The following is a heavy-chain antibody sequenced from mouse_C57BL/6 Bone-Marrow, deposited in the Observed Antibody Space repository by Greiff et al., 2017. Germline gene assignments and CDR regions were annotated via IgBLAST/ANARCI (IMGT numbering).Heavy chain of an antibody. CDR2: IDPSDSYT. J-gene: IGHJ1*03. V-gene: IGHV1-69*01. CDR1: GYTFTSYW. CDR3: ARSSYYSNYRWYFDV. D-gene: IGHD2-5*01. Sequence: QVQLKQPGAELVMPGASVKLSCKASGYTFTSYWMHWVKQRPGQGLEWIGEIDPSDSYTNYNQKFKGKSTLTVDKSSSTAYMQLSSLTSEDSAVYYCARSSYYSNYRWYFDVWGTGTTVTVSS.